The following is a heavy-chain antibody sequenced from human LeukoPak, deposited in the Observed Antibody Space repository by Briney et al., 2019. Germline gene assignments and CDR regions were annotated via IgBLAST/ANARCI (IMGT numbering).Heavy chain of an antibody. CDR2: ISAYNGNT. V-gene: IGHV1-18*01. CDR1: GYTFTTYG. Sequence: ASVKVSCKASGYTFTTYGFSWVRQAPGQGFEWMGWISAYNGNTEYAQKFQGRVTMTTDTSTSTAYMELRGLRSDDTAVYYCARFRIATTATEDFDYWGQGTLVTVSS. J-gene: IGHJ4*02. CDR3: ARFRIATTATEDFDY. D-gene: IGHD6-13*01.